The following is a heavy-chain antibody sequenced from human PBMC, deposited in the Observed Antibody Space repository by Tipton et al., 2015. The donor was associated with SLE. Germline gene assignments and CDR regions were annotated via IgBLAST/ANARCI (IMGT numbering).Heavy chain of an antibody. CDR3: ATGYSSGWYLDYFDC. J-gene: IGHJ4*02. V-gene: IGHV4-59*08. Sequence: TLSLTCAVYGGSFSGYYWSWIRRPPGKGLEWIGYIYYSGSTHYNPSLKSRVTISVDTSKNQFSLKLSSVTAADPAVYFCATGYSSGWYLDYFDCWGQGTLVTVSS. D-gene: IGHD6-19*01. CDR2: IYYSGST. CDR1: GGSFSGYY.